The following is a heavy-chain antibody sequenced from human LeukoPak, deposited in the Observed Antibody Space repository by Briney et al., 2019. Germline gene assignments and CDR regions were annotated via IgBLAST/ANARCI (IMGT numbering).Heavy chain of an antibody. CDR3: ARYAGASYYDSSGYYDY. D-gene: IGHD3-22*01. Sequence: GASVKVSCKASGYTFTDYFLHWVRQAPGQGLEWMGWIDPKSGVSRSPQKFQGWVTMTRDTSISTAYMELSSLRSEDTAVYYCARYAGASYYDSSGYYDYWGQGTLVTVSS. J-gene: IGHJ4*02. CDR2: IDPKSGVS. CDR1: GYTFTDYF. V-gene: IGHV1-2*04.